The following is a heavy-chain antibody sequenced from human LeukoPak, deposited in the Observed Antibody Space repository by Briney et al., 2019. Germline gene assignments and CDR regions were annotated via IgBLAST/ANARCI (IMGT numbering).Heavy chain of an antibody. Sequence: PGGSLRLSCAASGFTFSSYSMNWVRQAPGKGLEWVSSISSSSSYIYYADSVKGRFTISRDNAKNSLYPQMNSLRAEDTAVYYCASYSGYDPGQDYWGQGTLVTVSS. V-gene: IGHV3-21*01. CDR3: ASYSGYDPGQDY. D-gene: IGHD5-12*01. CDR1: GFTFSSYS. CDR2: ISSSSSYI. J-gene: IGHJ4*02.